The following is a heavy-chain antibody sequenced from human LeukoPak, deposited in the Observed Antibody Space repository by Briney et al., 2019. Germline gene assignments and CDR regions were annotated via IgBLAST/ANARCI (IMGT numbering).Heavy chain of an antibody. J-gene: IGHJ4*02. V-gene: IGHV1-18*01. CDR1: GYTFTSCG. D-gene: IGHD1-26*01. CDR2: ISAYNGNT. CDR3: ASDSAVGATLAY. Sequence: ASVKVSCKASGYTFTSCGISWVRQAPGQGLGWMGWISAYNGNTTYAQKHQGRVTMTTDTSTSTAYMELRSLRSDDTAVYYCASDSAVGATLAYWGQGTLVTVSS.